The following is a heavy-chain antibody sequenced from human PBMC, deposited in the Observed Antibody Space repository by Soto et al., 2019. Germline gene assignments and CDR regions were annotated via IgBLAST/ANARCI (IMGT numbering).Heavy chain of an antibody. D-gene: IGHD3-3*01. Sequence: PSETLSLTCTVSGGSISSYYWSWIRQPPGKGLEWIGYIYYSGSTNYNPSLKSRVTISVDTSKDQFSLKLSSVTAADTAVYYCARTYDFFPSGAPEYYFDYWGQGTLVTVSS. J-gene: IGHJ4*02. CDR2: IYYSGST. V-gene: IGHV4-59*01. CDR3: ARTYDFFPSGAPEYYFDY. CDR1: GGSISSYY.